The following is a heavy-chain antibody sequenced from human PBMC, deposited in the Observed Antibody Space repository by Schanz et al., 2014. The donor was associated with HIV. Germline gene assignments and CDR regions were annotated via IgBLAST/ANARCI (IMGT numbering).Heavy chain of an antibody. CDR3: AKDRNQYDSRYIGKGNYYYYYGMDV. CDR1: GFPFNSYG. D-gene: IGHD3-22*01. J-gene: IGHJ6*02. Sequence: QVQLVESGGGVVQPGRSLRLSCVASGFPFNSYGMHWVRQAPGKGLEWVAVISYDGTNKKFADSVKGRFTISRDNSKNTVYLQAKSLRPEDTAVYYCAKDRNQYDSRYIGKGNYYYYYGMDVWGQGTTVTVSS. V-gene: IGHV3-30*18. CDR2: ISYDGTNK.